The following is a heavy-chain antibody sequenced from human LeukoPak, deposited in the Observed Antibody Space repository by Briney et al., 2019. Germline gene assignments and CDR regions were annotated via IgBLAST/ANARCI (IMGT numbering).Heavy chain of an antibody. CDR2: IYHNGST. D-gene: IGHD5-12*01. J-gene: IGHJ5*02. CDR1: GGSISSSNW. CDR3: ARGSVVNSGYDWP. V-gene: IGHV4-4*02. Sequence: SGTLSLTCAVSGGSISSSNWWSWVRQPPGKGLEWIGEIYHNGSTNYNPSLKSRVTISVDKSKNQFSLKLSSVTAADTAVYYCARGSVVNSGYDWPWGQGTLVTVSS.